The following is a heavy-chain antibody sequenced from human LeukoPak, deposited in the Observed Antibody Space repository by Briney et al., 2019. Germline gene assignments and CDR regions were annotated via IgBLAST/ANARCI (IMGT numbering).Heavy chain of an antibody. CDR3: ARLQQAPHSITMVRGVIRGGGIIDY. CDR2: ISHSGST. CDR1: GYSISSGYY. Sequence: SETLSLTCSVSGYSISSGYYWGWIRQPPGKGLEWIGSISHSGSTYYNPSLKSRVTISVDTSKNQFSLKLSSVTAADTAVYYCARLQQAPHSITMVRGVIRGGGIIDYWGQGTLVTVSS. D-gene: IGHD3-10*01. V-gene: IGHV4-38-2*02. J-gene: IGHJ4*02.